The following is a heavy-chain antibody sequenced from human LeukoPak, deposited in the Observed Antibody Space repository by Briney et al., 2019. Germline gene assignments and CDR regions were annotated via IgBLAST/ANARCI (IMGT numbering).Heavy chain of an antibody. D-gene: IGHD1-26*01. CDR1: GFTFSRYW. V-gene: IGHV3-74*01. J-gene: IGHJ3*02. CDR3: ARDFGMLGATNAFDI. Sequence: PEGSLRLSCAASGFTFSRYWMHWVRQAPGKGLVWVSRINSDGSSTSYADSVKGRFTISRDNAKNMLYLQMNSLRVEGTAVYYCARDFGMLGATNAFDIWGQGTMVTVSS. CDR2: INSDGSST.